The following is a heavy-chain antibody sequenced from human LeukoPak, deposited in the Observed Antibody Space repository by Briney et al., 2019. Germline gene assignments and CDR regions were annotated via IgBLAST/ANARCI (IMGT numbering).Heavy chain of an antibody. Sequence: GGSLRLSCAASGFTVSSNYMTWVRQAPGKGLEWVGVINSGGTTYSADSVKGRFTMSRDNSKNTLYLQMNSLRAEDTAVYYCARERSSTSNYYYYYYYMDVWGKGTTVTVSS. V-gene: IGHV3-66*02. J-gene: IGHJ6*03. CDR3: ARERSSTSNYYYYYYYMDV. CDR1: GFTVSSNY. CDR2: INSGGTT. D-gene: IGHD2-2*01.